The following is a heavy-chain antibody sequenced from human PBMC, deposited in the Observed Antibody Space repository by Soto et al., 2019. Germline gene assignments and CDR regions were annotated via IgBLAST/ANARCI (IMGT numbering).Heavy chain of an antibody. CDR1: GGSFSGYY. Sequence: SETLSLTCDVYGGSFSGYYWTWIRQPPEKGLEWIGEINHSGSTNYNPSLKSRVTMSVDTSKKQFSLNLSSVTAADTAVYYCARGALVSHSDGYYNYFDPWGQGTLVTVSS. V-gene: IGHV4-34*01. D-gene: IGHD3-22*01. CDR3: ARGALVSHSDGYYNYFDP. CDR2: INHSGST. J-gene: IGHJ5*02.